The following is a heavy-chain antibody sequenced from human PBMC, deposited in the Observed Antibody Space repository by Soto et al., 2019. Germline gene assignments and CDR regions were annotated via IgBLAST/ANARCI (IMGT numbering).Heavy chain of an antibody. D-gene: IGHD2-15*01. V-gene: IGHV3-23*01. J-gene: IGHJ4*02. CDR3: AKETIVVVVADYQDPSYFDY. CDR1: GFTFSSYA. CDR2: ISGSGGST. Sequence: GGSLRLSCAASGFTFSSYAMSWVRQAPGKGLEWVSAISGSGGSTYYADSVKGRFTISRDNSKNTLYLQMNSLRAEDTAVYYCAKETIVVVVADYQDPSYFDYWGQGTLVTVSS.